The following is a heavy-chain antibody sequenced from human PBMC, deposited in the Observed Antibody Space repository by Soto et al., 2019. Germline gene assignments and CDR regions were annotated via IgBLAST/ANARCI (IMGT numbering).Heavy chain of an antibody. J-gene: IGHJ4*02. CDR3: ARTYCSSTSCFHPYYFDY. CDR2: IYYSGST. CDR1: GGSISSSSYY. V-gene: IGHV4-39*07. Sequence: SETLSLTCTVSGGSISSSSYYWGWIRRPPGKGLEWIGSIYYSGSTYYNPSLKSRVTISVDTSKNQFSLKLSSVTAADTAVYYCARTYCSSTSCFHPYYFDYWGQGTLVTVSS. D-gene: IGHD2-2*01.